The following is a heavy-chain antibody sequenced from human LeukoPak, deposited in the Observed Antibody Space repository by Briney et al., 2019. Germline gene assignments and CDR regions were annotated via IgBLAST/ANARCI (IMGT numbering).Heavy chain of an antibody. V-gene: IGHV1-2*02. CDR1: GYTFTGYY. Sequence: ASVKVSCRASGYTFTGYYMHWVRQAPGQGLEWMGWINPNSGGTNYAQKFQGRVTMTRDTSISTAYMELSRLRSDDTAVYYCAREIVTAMGDAFDIWGQGTVVTVSS. J-gene: IGHJ3*02. D-gene: IGHD5-18*01. CDR3: AREIVTAMGDAFDI. CDR2: INPNSGGT.